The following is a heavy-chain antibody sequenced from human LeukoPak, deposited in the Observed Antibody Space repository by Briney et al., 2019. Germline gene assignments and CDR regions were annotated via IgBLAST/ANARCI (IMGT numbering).Heavy chain of an antibody. CDR3: ARGRVTLYGDY. D-gene: IGHD2-2*02. J-gene: IGHJ4*02. CDR1: GFTFSSYA. V-gene: IGHV3-30-3*01. Sequence: GRSLRLPCAASGFTFSSYAMHWVRQAPGKGLEWVAVISYDGSNKYYADSVKGRFTISRDNSKNTLYLQMNSLRAEDTAVYYCARGRVTLYGDYWGQGTLVTVSS. CDR2: ISYDGSNK.